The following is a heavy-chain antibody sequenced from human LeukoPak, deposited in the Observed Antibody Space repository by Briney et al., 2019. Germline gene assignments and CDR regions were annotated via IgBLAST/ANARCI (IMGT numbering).Heavy chain of an antibody. CDR3: AKSLVVLMVYAPFDY. CDR2: IRYDGSNK. J-gene: IGHJ4*02. Sequence: GGSLRLSCAASGFTFSNYGMHWVRQAPGKGLEWVAFIRYDGSNKYYADSVKGRFTISRDNSKNTLYLQMNSLRAEDTAVYYCAKSLVVLMVYAPFDYWGQGTLVTVSS. CDR1: GFTFSNYG. V-gene: IGHV3-30*02. D-gene: IGHD2-8*01.